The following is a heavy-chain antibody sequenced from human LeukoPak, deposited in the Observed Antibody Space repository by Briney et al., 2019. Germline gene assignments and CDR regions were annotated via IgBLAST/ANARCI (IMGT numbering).Heavy chain of an antibody. CDR2: IYTSGST. CDR1: GGSISSYY. J-gene: IGHJ4*02. Sequence: MPSETLSLTGTVSGGSISSYYWSWIRQPPGQGLEWIGYIYTSGSTNYNPSLKSRVTISVDTSKNQFSLKLSSVTAADTAVYYCARRSYYSNYPIFDYWGQGTLVTVSS. D-gene: IGHD4-11*01. V-gene: IGHV4-4*09. CDR3: ARRSYYSNYPIFDY.